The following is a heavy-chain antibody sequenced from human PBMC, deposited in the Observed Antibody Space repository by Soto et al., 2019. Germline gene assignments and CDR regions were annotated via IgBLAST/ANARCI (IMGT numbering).Heavy chain of an antibody. J-gene: IGHJ4*02. CDR1: GYTFTSYA. V-gene: IGHV1-3*05. CDR3: ARSIVVVTALDY. Sequence: QVQLVQSGAEEKKPGASVKDSCKASGYTFTSYAMHWVRQAPGQRLEWMGWINAGNGNTKYSQKFQGRVTITRHTSASTAYMELSSLRSPDTAVYSCARSIVVVTALDYWGQGTLVTVSS. CDR2: INAGNGNT. D-gene: IGHD2-21*02.